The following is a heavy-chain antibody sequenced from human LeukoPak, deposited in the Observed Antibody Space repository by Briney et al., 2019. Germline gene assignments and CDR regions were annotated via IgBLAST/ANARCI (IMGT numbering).Heavy chain of an antibody. CDR2: ISPSGGNT. J-gene: IGHJ4*02. Sequence: GGSLRLSCTASGFTFSTYAMSWVRQAPGKGLEWVSSISPSGGNTYYADSVKGRFTIPRDNSKNTVYLQMNSLTAEDTAVYYCAKGARNTAPDYWGQGTLVTVSS. D-gene: IGHD5-18*01. CDR3: AKGARNTAPDY. V-gene: IGHV3-23*01. CDR1: GFTFSTYA.